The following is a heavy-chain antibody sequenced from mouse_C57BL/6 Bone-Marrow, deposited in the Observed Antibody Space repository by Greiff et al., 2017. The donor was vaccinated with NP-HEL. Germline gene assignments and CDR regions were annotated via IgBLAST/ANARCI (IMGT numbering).Heavy chain of an antibody. V-gene: IGHV1-77*01. D-gene: IGHD1-1*01. J-gene: IGHJ3*01. CDR1: GYTFPDYY. CDR3: ARSITTVVAGEAWFAY. CDR2: IGPGSGSP. Sequence: QVQLQQSGAELLKPWASVKISCKASGYTFPDYYITWVKQRPGQGLEWIGKIGPGSGSPYYNEKFKGKATLTADTSSSTAYMQLSSLTSEDSAVYFCARSITTVVAGEAWFAYWGQGTLVTVSA.